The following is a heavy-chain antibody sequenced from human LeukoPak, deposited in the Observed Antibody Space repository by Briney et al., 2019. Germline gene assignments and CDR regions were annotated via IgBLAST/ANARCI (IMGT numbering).Heavy chain of an antibody. CDR1: GGSISSYY. CDR2: IYYSGST. Sequence: SETLSLTCTVSGGSISSYYWSWIRQPPGKGLEWIGYIYYSGSTNYNPSLKSRVTISVDTSKNQFSLKLSSVTAADTAVYYCARENRYCSSTSRSYYYYMDVWGKGTTVTVSS. D-gene: IGHD2-2*01. CDR3: ARENRYCSSTSRSYYYYMDV. J-gene: IGHJ6*03. V-gene: IGHV4-59*01.